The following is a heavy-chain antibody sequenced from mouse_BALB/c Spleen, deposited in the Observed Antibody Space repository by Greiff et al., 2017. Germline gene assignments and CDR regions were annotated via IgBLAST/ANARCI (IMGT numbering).Heavy chain of an antibody. CDR1: GFNIKDTY. CDR3: ARWRPWFAY. Sequence: VHVKQSGAALVKPGASVKLSCTASGFNIKDTYMHWVKQRPEQGLEWIGRIDPANGNTKYDPKFQGKATITADTSSNTAYLQLSSLTSEDTAVYYCARWRPWFAYWGKGLWSLSLQ. CDR2: IDPANGNT. J-gene: IGHJ3*01. V-gene: IGHV14-3*02.